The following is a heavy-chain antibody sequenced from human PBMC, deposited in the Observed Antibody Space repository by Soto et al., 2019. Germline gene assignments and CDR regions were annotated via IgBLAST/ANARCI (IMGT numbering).Heavy chain of an antibody. CDR1: GFTFSSYW. CDR2: INSDGSST. J-gene: IGHJ6*02. Sequence: GGSLRLSCAASGFTFSSYWMHWVRQAPGKGLVWVSRINSDGSSTSYADSVKGRFTISRDNAKNTLYLQMNSLRAEDTAVYYCARGSGSYHYYYGMDVWGQGTTVTVS. V-gene: IGHV3-74*01. CDR3: ARGSGSYHYYYGMDV. D-gene: IGHD1-26*01.